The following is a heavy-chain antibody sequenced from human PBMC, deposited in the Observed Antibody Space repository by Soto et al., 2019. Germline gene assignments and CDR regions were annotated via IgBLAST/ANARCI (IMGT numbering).Heavy chain of an antibody. CDR2: ISDDGSNK. CDR1: VFIFTIYA. V-gene: IGHV3-30*03. Sequence: PGGSLLLSCASSVFIFTIYAMHWVRQAPGKGLDWVGVISDDGSNKYYVDSVNGRFTISIDSSKTMLYLQMNSLRPEDTDVYYCPRQSGMDFWGQGTTVTVSS. CDR3: PRQSGMDF. J-gene: IGHJ6*01.